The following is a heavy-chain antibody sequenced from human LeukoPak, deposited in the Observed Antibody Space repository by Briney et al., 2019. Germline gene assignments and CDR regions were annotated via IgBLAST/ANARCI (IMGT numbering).Heavy chain of an antibody. CDR3: ANLGNWNDVRDY. D-gene: IGHD1-20*01. V-gene: IGHV3-23*01. J-gene: IGHJ4*02. CDR1: GFTFISYA. CDR2: ISAGGGTI. Sequence: GGSLRLSCAASGFTFISYAMTWVRQAPGKGLEWVSAISAGGGTILYADSVKGRFTISRDNSKNTLYLQTNSLRAEDTAVYYCANLGNWNDVRDYWGQGTLVTVSS.